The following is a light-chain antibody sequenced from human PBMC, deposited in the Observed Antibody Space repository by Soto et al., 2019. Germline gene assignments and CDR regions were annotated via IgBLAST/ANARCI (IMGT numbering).Light chain of an antibody. CDR1: QTVNNSY. CDR2: GES. V-gene: IGKV3-20*01. J-gene: IGKJ1*01. CDR3: QQYGSSPRT. Sequence: IELTQTPGTLSLSPGNITPLYCRDSQTVNNSYLAWYQQQPGQHPQLLIFGESSRATGIPDRFTGSGSGTDFTLNVGRLEPEDFALYYCQQYGSSPRTFGQGTKVDI.